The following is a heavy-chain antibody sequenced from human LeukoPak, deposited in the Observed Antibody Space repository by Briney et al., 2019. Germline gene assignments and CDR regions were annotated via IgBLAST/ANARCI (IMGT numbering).Heavy chain of an antibody. J-gene: IGHJ2*01. CDR2: IYYSGST. CDR1: GGSISSHY. V-gene: IGHV4-59*11. CDR3: ARGPIAVAGTTSLGYFDL. Sequence: SETLSLTCTVSGGSISSHYWSWIRQPPGKGLEWIGYIYYSGSTNYNPSLKSRVTISVDTSKNQFSLKLSSVTAADTAVYYCARGPIAVAGTTSLGYFDLWGRGTLVTVSS. D-gene: IGHD6-19*01.